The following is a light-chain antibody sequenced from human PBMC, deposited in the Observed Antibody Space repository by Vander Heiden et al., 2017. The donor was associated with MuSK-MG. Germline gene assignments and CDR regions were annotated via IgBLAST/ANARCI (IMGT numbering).Light chain of an antibody. V-gene: IGLV1-44*01. CDR2: RNN. J-gene: IGLJ2*01. CDR1: RSHLGSKT. Sequence: QPVLTQPPSASGTPGQRVTIPCSGSRSHLGSKTVNWYQQLPGTAPKLLIFRNNQRPSGVPDRFSGSKSGTSASLAISGLQSEDETDYYCAAWDDSLNGVVFGGGTKLTVL. CDR3: AAWDDSLNGVV.